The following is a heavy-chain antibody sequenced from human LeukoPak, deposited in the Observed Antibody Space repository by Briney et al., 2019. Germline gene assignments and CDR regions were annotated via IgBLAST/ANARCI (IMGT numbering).Heavy chain of an antibody. Sequence: GGSLRLSCVVSGFTFSSYAMSWVRQAPGKGLEWVSAISGSGGRIYYADSVKGRFTISRDNSKNTLYLQMNSLRAEDTAVYYCARDLPHSSTSSDYWGQGTLVTVSS. D-gene: IGHD6-13*01. V-gene: IGHV3-23*01. CDR2: ISGSGGRI. CDR3: ARDLPHSSTSSDY. J-gene: IGHJ4*02. CDR1: GFTFSSYA.